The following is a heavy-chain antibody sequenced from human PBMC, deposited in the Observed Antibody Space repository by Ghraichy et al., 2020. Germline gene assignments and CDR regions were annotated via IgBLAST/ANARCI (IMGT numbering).Heavy chain of an antibody. J-gene: IGHJ3*02. CDR2: IYTSGST. Sequence: SQTLSLTCTVSGGSISSGSYYWSWIRQPAGKGLEWIGRIYTSGSTNYNPSLKSRVTISVDTSKNQFSLKLSSVTAADTAVYYCARGYYYDSSGYYADAFDIWGQGTMVTVSS. CDR3: ARGYYYDSSGYYADAFDI. CDR1: GGSISSGSYY. V-gene: IGHV4-61*02. D-gene: IGHD3-22*01.